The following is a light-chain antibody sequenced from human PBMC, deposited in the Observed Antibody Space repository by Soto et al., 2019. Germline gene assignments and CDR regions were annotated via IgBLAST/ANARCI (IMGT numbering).Light chain of an antibody. CDR2: EVS. CDR1: SSDVGGYNY. V-gene: IGLV2-8*01. CDR3: SSYAGSNNSRDV. Sequence: QSVLTQPPSASGSPGQSVTISCTGTSSDVGGYNYVSWYQQHPGKAPKLMIYEVSKRPSGVPDRFSGSKSGNTASLTVSGLQAEDEADYYCSSYAGSNNSRDVFGTGTKLTVL. J-gene: IGLJ1*01.